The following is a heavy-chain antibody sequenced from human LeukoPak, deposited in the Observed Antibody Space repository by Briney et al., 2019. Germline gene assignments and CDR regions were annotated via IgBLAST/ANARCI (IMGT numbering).Heavy chain of an antibody. D-gene: IGHD6-13*01. CDR1: GGTFSSYA. V-gene: IGHV1-69*01. Sequence: SVKVSCKASGGTFSSYAISWVRQAPGQGLEWMGGIIPIFGTVNYAQKFQGRVTITADESTSTAYMELSSLRSEDTAVYYCARGGAAADYSDYWGQGTLVTVSS. J-gene: IGHJ4*02. CDR2: IIPIFGTV. CDR3: ARGGAAADYSDY.